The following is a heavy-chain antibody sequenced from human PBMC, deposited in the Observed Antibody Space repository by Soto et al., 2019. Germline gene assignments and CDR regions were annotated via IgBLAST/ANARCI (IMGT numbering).Heavy chain of an antibody. CDR3: ARGSVSYFAESFQH. CDR2: INSDGSIT. D-gene: IGHD1-26*01. V-gene: IGHV3-74*01. CDR1: GFTFSSYW. Sequence: GGSLRLSCAASGFTFSSYWMHWVRQAPGKGLVWVSRINSDGSITSYADSVKGRFTISRDNAKNTLYLQMNSLRAEDTAVYYCARGSVSYFAESFQHWGQGTLVTVSS. J-gene: IGHJ1*01.